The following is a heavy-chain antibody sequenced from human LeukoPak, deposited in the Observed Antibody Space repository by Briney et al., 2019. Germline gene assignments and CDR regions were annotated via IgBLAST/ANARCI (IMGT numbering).Heavy chain of an antibody. CDR1: GGTFSSYA. Sequence: VASVKVSCKASGGTFSSYAISWVRQAPGQGLEWMGGIIPIFGTANYAQKFQGRVMITADESTSTAYMELSSLRSEDTAVYYCASSPYHYDFWSGYPTDYYYYGMDVWGQGTTVTVSS. V-gene: IGHV1-69*13. CDR2: IIPIFGTA. D-gene: IGHD3-3*01. J-gene: IGHJ6*02. CDR3: ASSPYHYDFWSGYPTDYYYYGMDV.